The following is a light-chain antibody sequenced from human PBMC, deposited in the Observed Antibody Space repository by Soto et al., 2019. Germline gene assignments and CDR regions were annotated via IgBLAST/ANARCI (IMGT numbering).Light chain of an antibody. CDR2: GAS. V-gene: IGKV3-20*01. Sequence: ESVLTQSPGTLSMSPGERATLSCRASQSVSSSYSAWYQQKPGQAPRLLIYGASSRATGIPDRFSGSGSGTDFTITISRLEPEDFAVYYCQQYGSSPFNFGPGTKVDIK. CDR1: QSVSSSY. J-gene: IGKJ3*01. CDR3: QQYGSSPFN.